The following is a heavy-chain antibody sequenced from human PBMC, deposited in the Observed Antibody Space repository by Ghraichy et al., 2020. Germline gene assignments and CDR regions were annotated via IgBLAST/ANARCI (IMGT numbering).Heavy chain of an antibody. J-gene: IGHJ3*02. CDR3: ATTGLERPDDAFDI. V-gene: IGHV1-24*01. CDR1: GYTLTELS. D-gene: IGHD1-1*01. CDR2: FDPEDGET. Sequence: ASVKVSCKVSGYTLTELSMHWVRQAPGKGLEWMGGFDPEDGETIYAQKFQGRVTMTEDTSTDTAYMELSSLRSEDTAVYYCATTGLERPDDAFDIWGQGTMVTVSS.